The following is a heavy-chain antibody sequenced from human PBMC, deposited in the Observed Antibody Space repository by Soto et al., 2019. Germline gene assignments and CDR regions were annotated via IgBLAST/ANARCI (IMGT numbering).Heavy chain of an antibody. CDR1: GVSVSRDYQ. CDR2: ISYSGSP. Sequence: PSETLSLTCTVSGVSVSRDYQWIWIRQPPGKGLEWIGHISYSGSPYYHPSLRSRLSISVDTSKNQFSLKVKSVTAADTAVYYCARACDFWGKGTPVTVS. V-gene: IGHV4-30-4*01. CDR3: ARACDF. J-gene: IGHJ1*01.